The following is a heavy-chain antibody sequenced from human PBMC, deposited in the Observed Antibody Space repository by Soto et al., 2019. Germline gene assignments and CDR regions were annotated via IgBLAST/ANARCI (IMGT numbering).Heavy chain of an antibody. J-gene: IGHJ4*02. D-gene: IGHD5-12*01. Sequence: ASVNGACKAAGYTFTSYYIDWVRQPPEQGLEGMGIINPSGGSTSYAQKFQGRVTMTRDTSTSTVYMELNSLRAEDTAVYYCARARRSLNGPRYSFDYWGQGTLVTVSS. CDR2: INPSGGST. V-gene: IGHV1-46*01. CDR3: ARARRSLNGPRYSFDY. CDR1: GYTFTSYY.